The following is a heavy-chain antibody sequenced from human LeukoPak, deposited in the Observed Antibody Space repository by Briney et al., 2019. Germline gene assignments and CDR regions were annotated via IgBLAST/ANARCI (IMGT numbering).Heavy chain of an antibody. CDR3: AREGLGSGAYGGIDY. V-gene: IGHV1-18*01. CDR2: ISAYNGNT. J-gene: IGHJ4*02. D-gene: IGHD1-26*01. Sequence: ASVKVSCKASGYTFTSYGISWVRQAPGQGLEWMGWISAYNGNTNYAQKLQGRVTMTTDTSTSTAYMELRSLRSDDTAVYYCAREGLGSGAYGGIDYWGQGTLVTVSS. CDR1: GYTFTSYG.